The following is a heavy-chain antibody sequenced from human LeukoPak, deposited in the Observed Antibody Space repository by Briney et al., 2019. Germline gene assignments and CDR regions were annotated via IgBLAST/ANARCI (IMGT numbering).Heavy chain of an antibody. CDR1: GFTFSSYA. D-gene: IGHD6-19*01. CDR2: ITATGDTA. CDR3: AGDRNSDWYSPLDY. J-gene: IGHJ4*02. V-gene: IGHV3-23*01. Sequence: GGSLRLSCAASGFTFSSYAMNWVRQAPGKGLEWVAIITATGDTAYYADSVKGRFTISRDNSRNTVYMQMDSLRAEDTAIYYCAGDRNSDWYSPLDYWGQGSQVTVSP.